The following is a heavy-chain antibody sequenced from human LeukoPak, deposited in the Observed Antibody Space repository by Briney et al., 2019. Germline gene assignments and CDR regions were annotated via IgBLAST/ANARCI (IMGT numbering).Heavy chain of an antibody. CDR2: IYPGDSDT. CDR1: GYSFTSYW. J-gene: IGHJ4*02. V-gene: IGHV5-51*01. CDR3: ARAGPLEMATTAFDY. D-gene: IGHD5-24*01. Sequence: GESLKISCKGSGYSFTSYWIGWVRQMPGKGLEWMGIIYPGDSDTRYSPSFQGQVTISADKSISTAYLQWSSLKASDTAMYYCARAGPLEMATTAFDYWGQGTLVTVSS.